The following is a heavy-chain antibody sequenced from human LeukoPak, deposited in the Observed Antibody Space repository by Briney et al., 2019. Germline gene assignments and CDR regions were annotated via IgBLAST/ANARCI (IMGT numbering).Heavy chain of an antibody. CDR1: GFTFSSYS. CDR3: ARVLGDILTGFIWFDP. V-gene: IGHV3-48*02. J-gene: IGHJ5*02. Sequence: GGSLRLSCAASGFTFSSYSMNWVRQAPGKGLEWVSYISSSSSTIYYADSVKGRLTISRDNAKNSLYLQMNSLRDEDTAVYYCARVLGDILTGFIWFDPWGQGTLVTVSS. CDR2: ISSSSSTI. D-gene: IGHD3-9*01.